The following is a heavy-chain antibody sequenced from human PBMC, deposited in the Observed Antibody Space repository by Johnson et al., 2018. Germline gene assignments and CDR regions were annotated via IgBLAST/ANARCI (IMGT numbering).Heavy chain of an antibody. CDR3: AGTGRESSGYYYYYDMDV. D-gene: IGHD3-22*01. CDR2: IYYSGNT. CDR1: GGSISSYY. Sequence: QVQLQESGPGLVKPSETLSLTCTVSGGSISSYYWSWIRQSPGKGLEWIGYIYYSGNTNYNPSLKSRVTISVDTSKNQFSLKLSSVTAADPAVYYGAGTGRESSGYYYYYDMDVWGKGTTVTVTS. J-gene: IGHJ6*03. V-gene: IGHV4-59*01.